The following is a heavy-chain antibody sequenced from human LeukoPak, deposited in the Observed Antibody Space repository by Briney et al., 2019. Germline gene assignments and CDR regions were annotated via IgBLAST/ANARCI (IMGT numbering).Heavy chain of an antibody. CDR3: ARGGGIVVVPAAYDDY. D-gene: IGHD2-2*01. CDR2: INPNSGGT. CDR1: GYTFTGYY. Sequence: ASVKVSCKASGYTFTGYYKHWVRQAPGQGLEWMGWINPNSGGTNYAQKFQGRVTMTRDTSISTAYMELSRLRSDDTAVYYCARGGGIVVVPAAYDDYWGQGTLVTVSS. V-gene: IGHV1-2*02. J-gene: IGHJ4*02.